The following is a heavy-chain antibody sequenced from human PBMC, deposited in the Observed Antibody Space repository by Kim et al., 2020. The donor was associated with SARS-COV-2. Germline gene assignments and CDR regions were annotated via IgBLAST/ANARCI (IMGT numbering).Heavy chain of an antibody. CDR3: ANLYNYDSGSQDY. J-gene: IGHJ4*02. V-gene: IGHV3-21*01. Sequence: YAGSVKGRYTSSRDNAKNSLYLHMDRLRPEDTDVYYCANLYNYDSGSQDYWGQGTLVTVSS. D-gene: IGHD3-10*01.